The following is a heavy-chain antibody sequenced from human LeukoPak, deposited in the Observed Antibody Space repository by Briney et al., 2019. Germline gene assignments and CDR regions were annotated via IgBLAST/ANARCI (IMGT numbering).Heavy chain of an antibody. CDR3: ARDQRLDYSNLAGYFDY. V-gene: IGHV1-18*01. CDR1: GYTFTSYG. J-gene: IGHJ4*02. Sequence: GASVKVSCKASGYTFTSYGISWARQAPGQGLEWMGWISAYNGNTNYAQKLQGRVTMTTDTSTSTAYMELRSLRSDDTAVYYCARDQRLDYSNLAGYFDYWGQGTLVTVSS. CDR2: ISAYNGNT. D-gene: IGHD4-11*01.